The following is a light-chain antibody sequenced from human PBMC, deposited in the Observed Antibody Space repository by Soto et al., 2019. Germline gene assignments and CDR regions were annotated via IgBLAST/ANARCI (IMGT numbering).Light chain of an antibody. V-gene: IGLV2-8*01. J-gene: IGLJ2*01. CDR3: CSYAGSNNFVV. CDR2: EVS. Sequence: QSVLTQPPSASGSPGQSVTFSCTGTSSDVGGYNYVSWYQQHPGKAPKLMIYEVSKRPSGVPDRFSGSKSGNTASLTVSGLQAEDEADYSCCSYAGSNNFVVFGGGTKLTVL. CDR1: SSDVGGYNY.